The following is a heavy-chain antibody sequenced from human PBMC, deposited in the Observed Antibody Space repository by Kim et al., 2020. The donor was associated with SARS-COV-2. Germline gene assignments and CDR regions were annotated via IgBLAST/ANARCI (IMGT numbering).Heavy chain of an antibody. Sequence: GGSLRLSCAASGLTFSSYAMSWVRQAPGKGLEWVSAISGSGSTTYYADSVKGRFTISRDNSKKMLYLQMNSLRAEDTAVYYCARDSSGWYYGYFDYWGQG. CDR2: ISGSGSTT. D-gene: IGHD6-19*01. V-gene: IGHV3-23*01. J-gene: IGHJ4*02. CDR1: GLTFSSYA. CDR3: ARDSSGWYYGYFDY.